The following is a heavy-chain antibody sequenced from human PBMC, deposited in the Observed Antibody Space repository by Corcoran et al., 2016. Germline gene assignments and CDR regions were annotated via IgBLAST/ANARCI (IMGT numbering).Heavy chain of an antibody. J-gene: IGHJ4*02. Sequence: EVQLVESGGGLVQPGRSLRLSCTASGFTFGDYAMSWFRQAPGKGLEWVSFIRSKAYGGTTEYAASVKGRFTISRDDSKSIAYLQMNSLKTEDTAVYYCTRDLGGFRGRVYYFDYWGQGTLVTVSS. V-gene: IGHV3-49*03. D-gene: IGHD3-10*01. CDR2: IRSKAYGGTT. CDR3: TRDLGGFRGRVYYFDY. CDR1: GFTFGDYA.